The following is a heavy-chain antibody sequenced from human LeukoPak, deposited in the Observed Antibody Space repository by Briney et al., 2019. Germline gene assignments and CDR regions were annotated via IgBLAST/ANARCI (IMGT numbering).Heavy chain of an antibody. CDR3: ARDTSSGWYPTFFDY. Sequence: GGSLRLSCAASGFTFSDYYMSWIRQAPGKGLEWVSYISSSGGYRNYADSVKGRFTISRDDAKNSLYLQMNSLRAEDTAVYYCARDTSSGWYPTFFDYWGQGTLVTVSS. V-gene: IGHV3-11*06. D-gene: IGHD6-19*01. CDR2: ISSSGGYR. CDR1: GFTFSDYY. J-gene: IGHJ4*02.